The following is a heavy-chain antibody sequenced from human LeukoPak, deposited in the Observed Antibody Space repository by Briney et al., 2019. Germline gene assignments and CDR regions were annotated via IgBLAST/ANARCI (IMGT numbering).Heavy chain of an antibody. J-gene: IGHJ4*02. V-gene: IGHV3-9*01. CDR2: ISWNSGSI. CDR3: AKGGLTTPLHY. CDR1: GFIFNNYA. D-gene: IGHD1-14*01. Sequence: GGSLRLSCAGSGFIFNNYAMHWVRQPPGKGLEWVSGISWNSGSIDYADSVKGRFTISRDNAKNSLYLQMNSLRVEDTAFYYCAKGGLTTPLHYWGQGTLVTVSS.